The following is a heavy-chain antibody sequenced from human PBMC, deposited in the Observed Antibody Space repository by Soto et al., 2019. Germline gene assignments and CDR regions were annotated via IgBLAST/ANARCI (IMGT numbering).Heavy chain of an antibody. D-gene: IGHD5-18*01. CDR2: INPSGGST. CDR1: GYTFTSYY. V-gene: IGHV1-46*03. J-gene: IGHJ3*02. CDR3: ARDGYSYGSAFDI. Sequence: GASVKVSCKASGYTFTSYYMHWARQAPGQGLEWMGIINPSGGSTSYAQKFQGRVTMTRDTSTSTVYMELSSLRSEDTAVYYCARDGYSYGSAFDIWGQGTMVTVSS.